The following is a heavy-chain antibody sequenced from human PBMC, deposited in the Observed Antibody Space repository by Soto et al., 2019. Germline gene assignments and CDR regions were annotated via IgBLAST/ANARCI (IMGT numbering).Heavy chain of an antibody. Sequence: GGSLRLSCMASGFMFSNYWMSWVRQAPGKGLEWVANIKPDGSATYYGDSVKGRFTISRDNAKISLYLQMDSLRAEDTAIYYCARYLFSGPIDYWGQGTLVTVSS. CDR1: GFMFSNYW. J-gene: IGHJ4*02. CDR3: ARYLFSGPIDY. V-gene: IGHV3-7*01. CDR2: IKPDGSAT. D-gene: IGHD2-21*01.